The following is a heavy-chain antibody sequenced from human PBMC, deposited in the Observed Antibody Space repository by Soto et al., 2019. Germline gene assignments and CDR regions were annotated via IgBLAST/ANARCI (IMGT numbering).Heavy chain of an antibody. CDR1: GFTFSNYA. J-gene: IGHJ4*02. CDR3: VKPPAYYIDSYAYYPV. Sequence: PGGSLRLSXSASGFTFSNYALHWVRQAPGKGLEYVSSIGTNGDSTFYAESVKGRFTISRDNSKNTLYLQMRNLGPEDTAVYYCVKPPAYYIDSYAYYPVWGQGTLVTVSS. V-gene: IGHV3-64D*06. D-gene: IGHD3-22*01. CDR2: IGTNGDST.